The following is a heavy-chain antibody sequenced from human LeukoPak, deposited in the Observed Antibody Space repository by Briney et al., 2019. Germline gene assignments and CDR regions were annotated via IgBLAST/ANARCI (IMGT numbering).Heavy chain of an antibody. V-gene: IGHV5-10-1*01. D-gene: IGHD2-15*01. J-gene: IGHJ4*02. Sequence: GESLKISCKGSGYSFTSYWISWVRQMPGKGLEWMGRIDPSDSYTNYSPSFQGHVTISADKPISTAYLQWSSLKASDTAMYYCARAFAYCSGGSCYPDYWGQGTLVTVSS. CDR3: ARAFAYCSGGSCYPDY. CDR2: IDPSDSYT. CDR1: GYSFTSYW.